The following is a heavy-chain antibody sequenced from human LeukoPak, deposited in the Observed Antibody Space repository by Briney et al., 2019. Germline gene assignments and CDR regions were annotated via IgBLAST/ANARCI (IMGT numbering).Heavy chain of an antibody. V-gene: IGHV3-66*02. CDR1: GFTVSNNY. Sequence: GGSLRLSCAASGFTVSNNYMSWVRQAPGKRLEWVSVIYTDGTTYYADSVKGRFTISRDNSKNTLYLQMNSLRAEDTAVYYCARWRVPGYFDYWGQGALVTVFS. CDR2: IYTDGTT. D-gene: IGHD3-10*01. CDR3: ARWRVPGYFDY. J-gene: IGHJ4*02.